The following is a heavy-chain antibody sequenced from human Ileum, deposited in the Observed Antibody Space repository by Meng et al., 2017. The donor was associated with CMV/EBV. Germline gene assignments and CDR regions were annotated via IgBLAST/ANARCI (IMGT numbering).Heavy chain of an antibody. J-gene: IGHJ5*02. CDR1: DGSLSDYF. CDR3: ARGQRITLVRGGRFDP. CDR2: INHSGRS. V-gene: IGHV4-34*01. D-gene: IGHD3-10*01. Sequence: YDGSLSDYFWAWVRQPPGKGLEWIGEINHSGRSNYNSSLKSRVTILIDTSKNQISLKLSSVTAADTAVYYCARGQRITLVRGGRFDPWGQGTLVTVSS.